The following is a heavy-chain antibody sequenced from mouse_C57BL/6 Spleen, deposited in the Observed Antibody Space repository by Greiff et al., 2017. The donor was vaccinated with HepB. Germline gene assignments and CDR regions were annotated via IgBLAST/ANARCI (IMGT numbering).Heavy chain of an antibody. J-gene: IGHJ1*03. CDR3: ARDGDYGNWYFDV. Sequence: EVKVEESGPGMVKPSQSLSLTCTVTGYSITSGYDWHWIRHFPGNKLEWMGYISYSGSTNYNPSLKSRISITHDTSKNHFFLKLNSVTTEDTATYYCARDGDYGNWYFDVWGTGTTVTVSS. CDR2: ISYSGST. V-gene: IGHV3-1*01. CDR1: GYSITSGYD. D-gene: IGHD2-4*01.